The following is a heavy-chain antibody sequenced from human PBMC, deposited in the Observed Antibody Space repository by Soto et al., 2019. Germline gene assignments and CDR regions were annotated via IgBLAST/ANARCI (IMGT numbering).Heavy chain of an antibody. CDR2: IYYSGNT. CDR1: GGRTGSYY. V-gene: IGHV4-59*01. Sequence: PSETLSLTCTVSGGRTGSYYWSWLRQPPGKGLEWFGYIYYSGNTNYNPSLKSRVTISVDTSNNQFSLKLNSVTAADTAVYYCARVNYDTSGYYQIFDYWGQGTRVTVSS. D-gene: IGHD3-22*01. CDR3: ARVNYDTSGYYQIFDY. J-gene: IGHJ4*02.